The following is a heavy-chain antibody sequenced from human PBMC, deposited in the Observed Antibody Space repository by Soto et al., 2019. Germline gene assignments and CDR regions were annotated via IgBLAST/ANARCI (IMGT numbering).Heavy chain of an antibody. CDR1: GGTFSSNA. Sequence: QVQLVQSGAEVKKPGSSVKVSCKASGGTFSSNAISWVRQAPGQGLEWMGGIIPIYASPNYAQNFQGRVTVTADKATSTAYLELSLLKFADSAIYYCAVAVTGSRSPLAHWGQGTLVIVSS. V-gene: IGHV1-69*06. CDR2: IIPIYASP. J-gene: IGHJ4*02. D-gene: IGHD6-19*01. CDR3: AVAVTGSRSPLAH.